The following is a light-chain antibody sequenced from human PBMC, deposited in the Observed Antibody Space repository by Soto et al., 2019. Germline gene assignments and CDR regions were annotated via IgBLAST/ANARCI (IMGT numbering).Light chain of an antibody. J-gene: IGKJ5*01. CDR1: QGISSY. CDR3: QQYYSYPIT. CDR2: ASS. V-gene: IGKV1-8*01. Sequence: AIRMAHSPCSFSASTGYRVTITFGASQGISSYLAWYQQKPGKAPKLLIYASSTLQSGVPSRFSGSGSGTDFTLTISCLQSEDFATYYCQQYYSYPITFGQGTRLEIK.